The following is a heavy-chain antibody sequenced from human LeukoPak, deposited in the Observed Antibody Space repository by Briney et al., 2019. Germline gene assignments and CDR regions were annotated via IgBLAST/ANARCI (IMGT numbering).Heavy chain of an antibody. CDR1: GFTFSDYY. Sequence: PGGSLRLSCAASGFTFSDYYMSWIRQAPGKGLEWVSYISSSGSAIYYADPVKGRFTISRDNAKNSLYLQMNSLRAEDTAVYYCARVGNGASRGYSGTGYFDYWGQGTLVTVSS. J-gene: IGHJ4*02. CDR3: ARVGNGASRGYSGTGYFDY. D-gene: IGHD5-12*01. V-gene: IGHV3-11*01. CDR2: ISSSGSAI.